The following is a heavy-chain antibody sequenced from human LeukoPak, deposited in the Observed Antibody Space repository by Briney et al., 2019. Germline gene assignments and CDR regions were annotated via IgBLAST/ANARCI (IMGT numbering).Heavy chain of an antibody. D-gene: IGHD2-2*01. CDR2: ISGSGGST. J-gene: IGHJ1*01. CDR3: AKGGLLVVPAAMFT. CDR1: GFTFSSYA. Sequence: GGSLRLSCAASGFTFSSYAMSWVRQAPGKGLEWVLAISGSGGSTYYADSVKGRFTISRDNSKNTLYLQMNSLSAEDTAVYYCAKGGLLVVPAAMFTWGQGTLVTVSS. V-gene: IGHV3-23*01.